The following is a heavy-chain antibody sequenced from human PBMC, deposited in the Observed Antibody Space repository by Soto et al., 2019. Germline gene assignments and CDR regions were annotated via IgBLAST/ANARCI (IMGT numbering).Heavy chain of an antibody. CDR3: ARDSQDSYGYRSFDY. D-gene: IGHD5-18*01. CDR2: IYYSGST. V-gene: IGHV4-59*01. J-gene: IGHJ4*02. Sequence: ETLSLTCTVSGGSISSYYWSWIRQPPGKGLEWIGYIYYSGSTNYNPSLKSRVTLSVDTSKNQFSLKLSSVTAADTAVYYCARDSQDSYGYRSFDYWGQGTLVTVSS. CDR1: GGSISSYY.